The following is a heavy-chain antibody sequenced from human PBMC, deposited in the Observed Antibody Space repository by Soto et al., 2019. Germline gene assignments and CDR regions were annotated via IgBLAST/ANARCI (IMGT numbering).Heavy chain of an antibody. J-gene: IGHJ4*02. V-gene: IGHV3-23*01. D-gene: IGHD5-18*01. Sequence: SGGSLRLSCTASGFTFSSFAMSWVRQAPGKGLEWVSTITNSGDTTYHAGSVKGRFTLSRDNSENTLYVQMNSLRADDTAIYYCASLDTARVETAGYWGQGTLVTVSS. CDR2: ITNSGDTT. CDR3: ASLDTARVETAGY. CDR1: GFTFSSFA.